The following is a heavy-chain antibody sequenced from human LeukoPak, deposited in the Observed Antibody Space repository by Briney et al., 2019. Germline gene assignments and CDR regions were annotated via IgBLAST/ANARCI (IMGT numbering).Heavy chain of an antibody. V-gene: IGHV4-4*02. D-gene: IGHD3-3*01. CDR2: INHSGST. CDR1: GGSISSSNW. Sequence: PSETLSLTCAVSGGSISSSNWWSWVRQPPGKGLEWIGEINHSGSTNYNPSLKSRVTISVDTSKNQFSLKLSSVTAADTAVYYCARDHYDFWSGYSYNWFDPWGQGTLVTVSS. J-gene: IGHJ5*02. CDR3: ARDHYDFWSGYSYNWFDP.